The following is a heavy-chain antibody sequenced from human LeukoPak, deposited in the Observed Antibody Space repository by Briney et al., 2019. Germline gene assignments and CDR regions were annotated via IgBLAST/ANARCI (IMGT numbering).Heavy chain of an antibody. D-gene: IGHD3-10*01. CDR3: ARSRQASGLFSS. CDR1: GYAIISGGFS. V-gene: IGHV4-30-2*01. CDR2: IYDRGPA. Sequence: SQTLSLTCTVSGYAIISGGFSWNWIRQPPGKGLEWIGCIYDRGPAHYNPSLKSRFTISVDRPKNQFFLNVTSLTAADTAVYYCARSRQASGLFSSWGQGTLVTVSS. J-gene: IGHJ5*02.